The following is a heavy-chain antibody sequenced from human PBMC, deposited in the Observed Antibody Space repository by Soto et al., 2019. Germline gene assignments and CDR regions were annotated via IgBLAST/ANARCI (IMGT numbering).Heavy chain of an antibody. V-gene: IGHV3-7*05. Sequence: EVQLVESGGGLVQPGGSLRLSCAASGFTFSRYWMSWVRQAPGKGLEWVANIKQDGSEKYYVDSVKGRFIISRDNAKNSLYLQMNSLRAEDTAVYYCARANYGDFLGYYCYGMDVWGQGTTVTVSS. CDR3: ARANYGDFLGYYCYGMDV. CDR1: GFTFSRYW. CDR2: IKQDGSEK. J-gene: IGHJ6*02. D-gene: IGHD4-17*01.